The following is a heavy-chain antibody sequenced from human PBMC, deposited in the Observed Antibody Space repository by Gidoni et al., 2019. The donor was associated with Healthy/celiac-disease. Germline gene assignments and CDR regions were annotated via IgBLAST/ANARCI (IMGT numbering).Heavy chain of an antibody. J-gene: IGHJ6*02. D-gene: IGHD6-19*01. Sequence: QVQLVQSGAEVKKPGASVKVPCKASGYTFTSYGIRWVRQAPGQGLEWMGWISAYNGNTNYAQKLQGRVTMTTDTSTSTAYMELRSLRSDDTAVYYCARDRGLTTGWYYHYYYYGMDVWGQGTTVTVSS. V-gene: IGHV1-18*04. CDR1: GYTFTSYG. CDR2: ISAYNGNT. CDR3: ARDRGLTTGWYYHYYYYGMDV.